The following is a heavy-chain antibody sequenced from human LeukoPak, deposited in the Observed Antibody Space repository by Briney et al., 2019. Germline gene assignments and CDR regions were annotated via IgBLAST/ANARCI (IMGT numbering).Heavy chain of an antibody. Sequence: GGSLRLSCAASGFTFSSYSMNWVRQAPGKGLEWVSYISSSSNTIYYADSVKGRFTISRDNAKNSLYLQMNSLRDEDTAVYYCARDRVSSSSGNYGMDVWGQGTTVTVSS. D-gene: IGHD6-6*01. CDR3: ARDRVSSSSGNYGMDV. CDR1: GFTFSSYS. CDR2: ISSSSNTI. J-gene: IGHJ6*02. V-gene: IGHV3-48*02.